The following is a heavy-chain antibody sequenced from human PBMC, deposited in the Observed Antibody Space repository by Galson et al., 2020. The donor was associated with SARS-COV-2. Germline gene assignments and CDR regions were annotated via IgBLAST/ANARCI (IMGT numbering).Heavy chain of an antibody. CDR3: TTYCTGGVCPRSDY. J-gene: IGHJ4*02. D-gene: IGHD2-8*02. CDR1: GFTFSNAW. V-gene: IGHV3-15*01. CDR2: IKSKTDGGTT. Sequence: GESLKISCAASGFTFSNAWMSWVRQAPGKGLEWVGRIKSKTDGGTTDYAAPVKGRFTISRDDSKNTLYLQMNSLKTEDTAVYYCTTYCTGGVCPRSDYWGQGTLVTVSS.